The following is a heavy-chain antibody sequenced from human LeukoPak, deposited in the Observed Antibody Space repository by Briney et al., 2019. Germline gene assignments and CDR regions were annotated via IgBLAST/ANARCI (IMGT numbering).Heavy chain of an antibody. J-gene: IGHJ4*02. D-gene: IGHD6-13*01. Sequence: ASVKVSCKASGYTFTGYYMHWVRQAPGQGLEWMGRLNPNSGGTNYAQKFQGRVTMTRDTSIGTAYMELSRLRSDDTAVYYCARDFLPGIAAAGDLFDYWGQGTLVTVSS. CDR2: LNPNSGGT. CDR3: ARDFLPGIAAAGDLFDY. CDR1: GYTFTGYY. V-gene: IGHV1-2*06.